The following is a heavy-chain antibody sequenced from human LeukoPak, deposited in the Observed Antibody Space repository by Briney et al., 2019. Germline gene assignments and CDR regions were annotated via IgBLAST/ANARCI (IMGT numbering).Heavy chain of an antibody. CDR2: ISSGTTI. CDR1: GFTPSSYE. J-gene: IGHJ4*02. Sequence: GGSLRLSCAASGFTPSSYEMKWVRQAPGEGLEWVSYISSGTTIYYADSVKGRFTVSRDNAKETLYLQRSSLGAEDTAVYYCARLDYGGQGTLVTVSS. V-gene: IGHV3-48*03. CDR3: ARLDY.